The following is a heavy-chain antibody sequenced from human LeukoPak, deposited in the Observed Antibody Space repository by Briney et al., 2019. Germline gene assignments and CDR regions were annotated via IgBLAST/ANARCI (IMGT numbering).Heavy chain of an antibody. CDR3: TTHLFWTDERGYFDY. V-gene: IGHV3-15*01. D-gene: IGHD1-1*01. CDR2: IKSKTDGGAT. J-gene: IGHJ4*02. CDR1: GFSFSNAW. Sequence: GGSLRLSCAASGFSFSNAWMSWVRQAPGKGLEWVGRIKSKTDGGATDYAAPVKGGFTISRDDSKKTMYLQMNSLKTEDTAVYYCTTHLFWTDERGYFDYWGQGTLVTVSS.